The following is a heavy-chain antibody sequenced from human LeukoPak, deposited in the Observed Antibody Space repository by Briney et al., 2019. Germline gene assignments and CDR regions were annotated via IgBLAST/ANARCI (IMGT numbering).Heavy chain of an antibody. D-gene: IGHD3-10*01. Sequence: GGSLRLSCAASGFTFSIYPMHWVRQAPGKGLEWVAVISNDGKDKHHADSVKGRFTISRDNSKNTLYLQMNSLRPEDTALYYCAKDRQTMVRGSLDYWGQGTLVTVSS. CDR2: ISNDGKDK. CDR1: GFTFSIYP. CDR3: AKDRQTMVRGSLDY. V-gene: IGHV3-30*04. J-gene: IGHJ4*02.